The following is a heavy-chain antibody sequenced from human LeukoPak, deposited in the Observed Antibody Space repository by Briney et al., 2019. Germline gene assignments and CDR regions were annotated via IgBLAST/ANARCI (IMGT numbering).Heavy chain of an antibody. CDR1: GFTFSSYG. J-gene: IGHJ6*03. D-gene: IGHD5-24*01. CDR2: IRYDGSNK. V-gene: IGHV3-30*02. CDR3: ARDREMATITDYYYYMDV. Sequence: GGSLRLSCAASGFTFSSYGMHWVRQAPGKGLEWVAFIRYDGSNKYYADSVKGRFTISRDNSKNTLYLQMNSLRAEDTAVYYCARDREMATITDYYYYMDVWGKGTTVTISS.